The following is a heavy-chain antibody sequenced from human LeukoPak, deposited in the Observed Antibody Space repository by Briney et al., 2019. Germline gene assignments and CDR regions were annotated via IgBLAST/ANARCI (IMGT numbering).Heavy chain of an antibody. V-gene: IGHV3-66*01. J-gene: IGHJ4*02. CDR3: ARDLLSPLVLATIY. CDR2: IYSGGST. D-gene: IGHD5-24*01. Sequence: PGGSLRLSCAASGFTVSSNYMSWVRQAPGKGLEWVSVIYSGGSTYYADSVKGRFAISRDNSKNTLYLQMNSLRAEDTAVYYCARDLLSPLVLATIYWGQGTLVTVSS. CDR1: GFTVSSNY.